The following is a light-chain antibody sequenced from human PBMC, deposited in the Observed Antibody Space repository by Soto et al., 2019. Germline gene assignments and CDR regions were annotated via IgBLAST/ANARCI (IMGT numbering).Light chain of an antibody. J-gene: IGKJ1*01. Sequence: DIPMTQSPSTLSASVGDRVTITCRASQTISSWLAWYQQKPGKAPRLLIYKASNLENGVPSRFSGSGSGTEFTLTIISLQPDDFAPYYCLEYNTYSTWTFGQGTKVDIK. V-gene: IGKV1-5*03. CDR3: LEYNTYSTWT. CDR2: KAS. CDR1: QTISSW.